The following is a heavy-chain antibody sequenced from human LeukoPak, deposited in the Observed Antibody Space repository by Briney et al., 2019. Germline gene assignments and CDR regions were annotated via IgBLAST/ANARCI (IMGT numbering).Heavy chain of an antibody. D-gene: IGHD3-22*01. CDR2: ISGSGGIT. Sequence: GGSLRLSCAASGFTFSSYAMSWVRQAPGKGLERVSLISGSGGITFYADSVKGRFTISRDNSKNTMYLQMNSLRAEDTAIYYCAKDSHSSGYYYDAFHVWGQGTMVTVSS. J-gene: IGHJ3*01. CDR3: AKDSHSSGYYYDAFHV. V-gene: IGHV3-23*01. CDR1: GFTFSSYA.